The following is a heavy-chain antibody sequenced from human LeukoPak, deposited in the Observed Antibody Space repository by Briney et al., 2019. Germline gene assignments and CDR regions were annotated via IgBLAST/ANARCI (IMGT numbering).Heavy chain of an antibody. J-gene: IGHJ4*02. V-gene: IGHV1-18*01. Sequence: ASVKVSCKASGYTFNTYGISWVRQAPGQGLEWMGWIGAYNGNTNYAQKLQGRVTMTTDTSTSTAYMELRSLRSDDTAVYYCARDYYDRSGYNWGQGTLVTVSS. CDR2: IGAYNGNT. D-gene: IGHD3-22*01. CDR1: GYTFNTYG. CDR3: ARDYYDRSGYN.